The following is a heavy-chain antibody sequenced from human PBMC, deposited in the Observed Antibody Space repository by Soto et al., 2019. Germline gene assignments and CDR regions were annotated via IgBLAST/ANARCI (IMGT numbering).Heavy chain of an antibody. Sequence: QVQLVESGGGVVQPGRSLRLSCAASGFTFRSYAMDWVRQAPGKGLEWVAVISYDGTNKYYADSVKGRFTISRDNSKSTLSLQMNSLRPDDTAVYYCARGDSNSWSDFWGQGTLVTVSS. CDR3: ARGDSNSWSDF. J-gene: IGHJ4*02. CDR1: GFTFRSYA. D-gene: IGHD6-13*01. V-gene: IGHV3-30*01. CDR2: ISYDGTNK.